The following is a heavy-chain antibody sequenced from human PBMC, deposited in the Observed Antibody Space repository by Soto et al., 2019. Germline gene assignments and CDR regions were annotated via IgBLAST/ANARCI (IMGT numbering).Heavy chain of an antibody. J-gene: IGHJ4*02. CDR2: INHSGST. CDR1: GGSFSGYY. Sequence: SETLSLTCAVYGGSFSGYYWSWIRQPPGKGLEWIGEINHSGSTNYNPSLKSRVTISVDTSKNQFSLKLSSVTAADTAVYYCASARAYSSSSEVFDYWGQGTLVNVSS. CDR3: ASARAYSSSSEVFDY. D-gene: IGHD6-6*01. V-gene: IGHV4-34*01.